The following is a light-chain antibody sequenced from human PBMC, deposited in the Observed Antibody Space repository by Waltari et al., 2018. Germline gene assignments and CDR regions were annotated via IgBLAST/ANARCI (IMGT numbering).Light chain of an antibody. CDR3: AAWDHNLGNYV. CDR1: SSNVGSIY. V-gene: IGLV1-47*01. Sequence: QSVLPQPPSASGTPGQRVTISCSGNSSNVGSIYVYWYKQLPGTAPKLLIYRDNQRPSGVPGRLPGSKSGASASLAISGLRSEDEADYYCAAWDHNLGNYVFGTGTKVTVL. J-gene: IGLJ1*01. CDR2: RDN.